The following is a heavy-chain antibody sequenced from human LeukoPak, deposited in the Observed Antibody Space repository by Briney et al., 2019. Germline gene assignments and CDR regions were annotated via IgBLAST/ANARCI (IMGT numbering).Heavy chain of an antibody. J-gene: IGHJ4*02. D-gene: IGHD6-13*01. CDR3: AREWQGGIAAAGTRIEGDY. Sequence: PGGSLRLSCAVSGFNFSGYWMTWVRQAPGKGLEWVANIKQDGSEKKYVDSVKGRFTISRDNAENSLFLQMNSLRVEDTAVYYCAREWQGGIAAAGTRIEGDYWGQGTLVAVSS. CDR2: IKQDGSEK. CDR1: GFNFSGYW. V-gene: IGHV3-7*01.